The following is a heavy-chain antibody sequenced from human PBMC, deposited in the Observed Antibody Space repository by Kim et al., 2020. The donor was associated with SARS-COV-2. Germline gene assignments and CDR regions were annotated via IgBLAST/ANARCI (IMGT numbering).Heavy chain of an antibody. CDR2: ISGSGGST. D-gene: IGHD3-16*02. J-gene: IGHJ4*02. CDR1: GFTFSSYA. Sequence: GGSLRLSCAASGFTFSSYAMSWVRQAPGKGLEWGSAISGSGGSTYYADSVKGRFTISRDNSKNTLYLQMNSLRAENTAVYYCAKDQGTITFGGVIVIGAFDYWGQRALVIVSS. CDR3: AKDQGTITFGGVIVIGAFDY. V-gene: IGHV3-23*01.